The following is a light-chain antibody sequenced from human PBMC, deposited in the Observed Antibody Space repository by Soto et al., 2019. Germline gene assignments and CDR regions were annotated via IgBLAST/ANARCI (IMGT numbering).Light chain of an antibody. CDR3: QQYNSYSGT. CDR2: KAS. J-gene: IGKJ2*01. CDR1: QSISSW. Sequence: DIQMTQSPSTLSASVGDRVTITCRASQSISSWLAWYQQKPGKVPKLLIYKASSLESGVPSRFSGSGSGTEFTLTISSLQPDDFATYYCQQYNSYSGTFGQGTKLEFK. V-gene: IGKV1-5*03.